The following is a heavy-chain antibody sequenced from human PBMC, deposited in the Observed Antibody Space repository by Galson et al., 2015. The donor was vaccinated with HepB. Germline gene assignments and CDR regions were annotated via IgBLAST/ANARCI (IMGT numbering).Heavy chain of an antibody. CDR1: GYSFTSYW. CDR2: IYPGDSDT. D-gene: IGHD3-22*01. CDR3: ARTLYYYDSSGSYYFDY. J-gene: IGHJ4*02. V-gene: IGHV5-51*01. Sequence: QSEAEVKKPGESLKISCKGSGYSFTSYWIGWVRQMPGKGLEWMGIIYPGDSDTRYSPSFQGQVTISADESISTAYLQWSSLKASDTAMYYCARTLYYYDSSGSYYFDYWGQGTLVTVSS.